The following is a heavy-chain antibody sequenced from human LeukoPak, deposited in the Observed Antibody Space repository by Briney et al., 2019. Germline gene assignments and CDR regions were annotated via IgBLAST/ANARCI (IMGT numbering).Heavy chain of an antibody. Sequence: GASVKVSCKASGYTFTSYDINWVRQATGQGLEWMGWMNPNSGNTGYAQKFQGRVTMTRNTSISTAYMELSSLRSEDTAVHYCARGELLWFGELLFNAFDIWGQGTMVTVSS. V-gene: IGHV1-8*01. CDR1: GYTFTSYD. J-gene: IGHJ3*02. D-gene: IGHD3-10*01. CDR3: ARGELLWFGELLFNAFDI. CDR2: MNPNSGNT.